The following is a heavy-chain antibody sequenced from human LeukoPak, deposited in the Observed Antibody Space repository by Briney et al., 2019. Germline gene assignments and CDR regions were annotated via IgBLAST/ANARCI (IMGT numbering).Heavy chain of an antibody. CDR3: AKGYIQLWWFDY. V-gene: IGHV3-23*01. Sequence: GGSLRLSCAASGFTFSTYAMSWVRQALGKGLQWVSLISGSGDGAHYADSVKGRFTISRDNSKNTVYLQMTNLRAEDTAVYYCAKGYIQLWWFDYWGQGTLVTVSS. D-gene: IGHD2-21*01. CDR1: GFTFSTYA. CDR2: ISGSGDGA. J-gene: IGHJ4*02.